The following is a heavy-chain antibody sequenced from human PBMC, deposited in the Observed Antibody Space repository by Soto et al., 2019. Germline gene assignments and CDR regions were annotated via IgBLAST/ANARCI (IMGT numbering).Heavy chain of an antibody. Sequence: QVQLQESGPGLVKPSETLSLTCTVSGGSISSYYWSWIRQPPGKGLEWIGYIYYSGCTNYNPPLKRLGATTVEPSKNRFSLMLSSVTAADAAVYYCARRYGWAFDIWGQGTMVTVSS. V-gene: IGHV4-59*08. J-gene: IGHJ3*02. CDR2: IYYSGCT. CDR1: GGSISSYY. D-gene: IGHD3-16*01. CDR3: ARRYGWAFDI.